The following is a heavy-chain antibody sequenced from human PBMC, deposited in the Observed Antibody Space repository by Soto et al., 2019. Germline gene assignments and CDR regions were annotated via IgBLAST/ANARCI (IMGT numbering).Heavy chain of an antibody. CDR1: GFTFSSYS. CDR2: ISSSSSTI. CDR3: AREYYDFWSGYYTGYYGMDV. Sequence: EVQLVESGGGLVQPGGSLRLSCAASGFTFSSYSMNWVRQAPGKGLEWVSYISSSSSTIYYADSVKGRFTISRDNAKKSLYLQMNSLRDEDTAVYYCAREYYDFWSGYYTGYYGMDVWGQGTTVTVSS. V-gene: IGHV3-48*02. J-gene: IGHJ6*02. D-gene: IGHD3-3*01.